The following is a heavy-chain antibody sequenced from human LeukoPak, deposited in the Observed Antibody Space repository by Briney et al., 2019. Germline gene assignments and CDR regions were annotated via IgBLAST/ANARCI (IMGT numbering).Heavy chain of an antibody. D-gene: IGHD2-2*01. CDR3: ARDGAYCSTTSCYQAFDI. Sequence: KPSETLSLTCSVSGDSISSSIYYWNWIRQPAGKGLEWIGRIYTSGSTNYNPSLKSRVTISVDSSKNQFSLKLSSVTAADTAVYYCARDGAYCSTTSCYQAFDIWGQGTMVTVSS. V-gene: IGHV4-61*02. CDR2: IYTSGST. CDR1: GDSISSSIYY. J-gene: IGHJ3*02.